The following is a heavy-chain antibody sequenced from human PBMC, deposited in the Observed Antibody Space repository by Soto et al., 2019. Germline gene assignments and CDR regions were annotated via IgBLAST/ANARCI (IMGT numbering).Heavy chain of an antibody. CDR3: ARSVVVVTRSFTWYFDL. CDR2: IYSTGSK. Sequence: EVQLVETGGGLIQPGGPLRLSCAASGFSVSSNYMSWVRQAPGKGLEWVSVIYSTGSKYYADYVKGRFIISRDNSKNTLYLEMNNLGAEDTAVYYCARSVVVVTRSFTWYFDLWGRGTLVTVSS. V-gene: IGHV3-53*02. D-gene: IGHD3-22*01. CDR1: GFSVSSNY. J-gene: IGHJ2*01.